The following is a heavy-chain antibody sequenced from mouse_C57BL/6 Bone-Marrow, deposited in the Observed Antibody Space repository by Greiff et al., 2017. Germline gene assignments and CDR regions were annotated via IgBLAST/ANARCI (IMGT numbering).Heavy chain of an antibody. CDR3: SADTAVYYCASGGIYGYDLYYFDC. J-gene: IGHJ2*01. CDR1: YTFSRRVH. CDR2: GQGLEWIG. D-gene: IGHD2-2*01. V-gene: IGHV1-87*01. Sequence: VKLVESGPELARPWASVKISCQAFYTFSRRVHFAIRDTNYWMQWVKQRPGQGLEWIGAIYPGNGDTSYNQKFKGKATLTADKSSSTAYIQHSSLTSADTAVYYCASGGIYGYDLYYFDCWGQGTTLTVSS.